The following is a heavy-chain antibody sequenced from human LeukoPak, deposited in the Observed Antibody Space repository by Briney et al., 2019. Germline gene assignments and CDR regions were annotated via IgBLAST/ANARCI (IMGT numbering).Heavy chain of an antibody. J-gene: IGHJ4*02. CDR1: GFTVSSYA. D-gene: IGHD6-13*01. CDR3: AKTRVCIAAADSFDY. V-gene: IGHV3-23*01. Sequence: GGSLRLSWAAAGFTVSSYAMSWVRQAPGKGLEWVSAISGSGGSTYYADSVKGRFTISRDNSKNTLYLQMNSLRAEDTAVSYCAKTRVCIAAADSFDYWGQGTLVTVS. CDR2: ISGSGGST.